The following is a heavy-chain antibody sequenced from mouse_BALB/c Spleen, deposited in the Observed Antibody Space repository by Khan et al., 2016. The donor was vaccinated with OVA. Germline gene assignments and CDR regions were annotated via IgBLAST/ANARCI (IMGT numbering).Heavy chain of an antibody. CDR2: IYPGTGNI. V-gene: IGHV1-76*01. CDR1: GYILPTYW. J-gene: IGHJ2*01. D-gene: IGHD3-2*02. CDR3: AREEALYYFDY. Sequence: QVQLQQSGAELVRPGASVKLSCKTSGYILPTYWIHWVKQRSGQGLEWIARIYPGTGNIYYSANLKGKATLPADNSSSTAYMQFSSLKSEDSAVYFCAREEALYYFDYWGQGTTLTVAS.